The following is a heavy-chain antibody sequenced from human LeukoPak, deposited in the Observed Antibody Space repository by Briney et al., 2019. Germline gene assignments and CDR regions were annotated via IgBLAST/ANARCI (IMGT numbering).Heavy chain of an antibody. CDR1: GGSFSGYY. CDR2: INHSGST. V-gene: IGHV4-34*01. D-gene: IGHD3-16*02. J-gene: IGHJ6*03. Sequence: SETLSLTCAVYGGSFSGYYWSWIRQPPGKGLEWVGEINHSGSTNYNPSLKSRVTISVDTSKNQFSLKLSSVTAADTAVYYCARGSRYPKRLGPSPYYMDVWGKGTTVTVSS. CDR3: ARGSRYPKRLGPSPYYMDV.